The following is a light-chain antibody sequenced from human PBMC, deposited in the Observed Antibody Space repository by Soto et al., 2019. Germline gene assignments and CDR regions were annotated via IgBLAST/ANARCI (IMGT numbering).Light chain of an antibody. CDR2: GAS. CDR3: QHYGSSAYT. CDR1: QSVRSNY. J-gene: IGKJ2*01. V-gene: IGKV3-20*01. Sequence: EIVMTQSPGTLSLSPGERATLSCRASQSVRSNYLAWYQQKPGQAPRLLIYGASSRATGIPDRFSGSGSGTDFTLTISILEPEDCAVYYCQHYGSSAYTFGQGTTLEIK.